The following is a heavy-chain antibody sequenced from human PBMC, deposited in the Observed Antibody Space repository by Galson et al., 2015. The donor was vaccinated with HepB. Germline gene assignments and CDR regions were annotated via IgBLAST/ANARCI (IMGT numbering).Heavy chain of an antibody. Sequence: SETLSLTCAVYGGSFSVYYWSWIRQPPGKGLEWIGEINHSGSTNYNPSLKSRVTIPVDTSKNQFSLKLSSVTAADTAVYYCARVRGLAARRGKSIDYWGQGTLVTVSS. J-gene: IGHJ4*02. V-gene: IGHV4-34*01. CDR1: GGSFSVYY. CDR3: ARVRGLAARRGKSIDY. D-gene: IGHD6-6*01. CDR2: INHSGST.